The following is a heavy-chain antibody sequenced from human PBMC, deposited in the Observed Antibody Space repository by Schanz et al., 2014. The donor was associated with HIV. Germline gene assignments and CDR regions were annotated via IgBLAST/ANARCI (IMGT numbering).Heavy chain of an antibody. V-gene: IGHV4-34*02. D-gene: IGHD6-13*01. CDR2: FSHVGGT. Sequence: QVQLQQWGVGLLKPSETLSLSCAVYGGSLTGHYWTWIRQPPGRGLECIGEFSHVGGTNYNPSLKSRVTISVDTSKNQFSLKLASVTAADTAVYYCARAKWPPRSRHFDFWGQGNLVTVSS. CDR1: GGSLTGHY. CDR3: ARAKWPPRSRHFDF. J-gene: IGHJ4*02.